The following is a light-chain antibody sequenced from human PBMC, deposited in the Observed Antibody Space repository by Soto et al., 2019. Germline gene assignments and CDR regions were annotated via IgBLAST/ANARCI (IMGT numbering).Light chain of an antibody. CDR1: SSDVGSYNL. CDR3: CSYAGSSTPLV. CDR2: EGS. V-gene: IGLV2-23*01. J-gene: IGLJ2*01. Sequence: QSALTQPASVSGSPGQSITISCTGTSSDVGSYNLVSWYQQHPGKAPKRMIYEGSKRPSGVSNRFSGSKSGNTASLTISGLQAEDEADYYCCSYAGSSTPLVFGGGTKLTVL.